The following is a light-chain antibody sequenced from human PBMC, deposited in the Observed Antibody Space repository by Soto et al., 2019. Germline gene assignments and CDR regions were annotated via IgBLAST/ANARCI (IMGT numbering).Light chain of an antibody. Sequence: SYALTQPPSVSVAPGQAARIACGGNNIGSKSVHWYQQKPGQAPGMVVYDDSDRPSGSPERFSGSNSGDTVTLTISGVEPGDEADYYCQVWDRGSDHYVFGSGTKVTVL. V-gene: IGLV3-21*02. CDR3: QVWDRGSDHYV. CDR1: NIGSKS. CDR2: DDS. J-gene: IGLJ1*01.